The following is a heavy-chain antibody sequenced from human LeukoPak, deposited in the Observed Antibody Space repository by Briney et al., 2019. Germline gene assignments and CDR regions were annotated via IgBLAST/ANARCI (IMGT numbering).Heavy chain of an antibody. Sequence: GRSLRLSCAASGFTFSNYVMHWVRQAPGKGLEWVAVISYDGSNKYYADSVKGRFTISRDNSKNTLYLQVNSLRAEDTAVYYCARDANFGYDAFDIWGQGTMVTVSS. J-gene: IGHJ3*02. D-gene: IGHD3-10*01. CDR2: ISYDGSNK. V-gene: IGHV3-30-3*01. CDR1: GFTFSNYV. CDR3: ARDANFGYDAFDI.